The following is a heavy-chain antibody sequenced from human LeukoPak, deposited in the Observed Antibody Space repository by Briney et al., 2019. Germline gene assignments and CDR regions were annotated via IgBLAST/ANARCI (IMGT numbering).Heavy chain of an antibody. D-gene: IGHD3-22*01. CDR3: ARDHYDSSGYYGWFDP. V-gene: IGHV3-53*04. J-gene: IGHJ5*02. Sequence: GGSLRLSCAASGFTVSSNYMSWVRQAPGKGLEWVSVIYSGGSTYYADSVKGQFTVSRHNSKNTLYLQMNSLRAEDTAVYYCARDHYDSSGYYGWFDPWGQGTLVTVSS. CDR1: GFTVSSNY. CDR2: IYSGGST.